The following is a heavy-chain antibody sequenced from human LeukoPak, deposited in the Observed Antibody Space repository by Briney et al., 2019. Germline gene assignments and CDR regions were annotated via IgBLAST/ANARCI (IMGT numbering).Heavy chain of an antibody. V-gene: IGHV3-7*03. CDR3: ARAADLFTAYFAFDY. J-gene: IGHJ4*02. Sequence: GGSLRLSCEVSGFTFSRHSMSWVRQAPGKGLEWVAKIKEDGTEKYYVGSVEGRFTISRDNARNSVYLQMNSLRAEDTALYYCARAADLFTAYFAFDYWGQGALVTVSS. D-gene: IGHD3-9*01. CDR1: GFTFSRHS. CDR2: IKEDGTEK.